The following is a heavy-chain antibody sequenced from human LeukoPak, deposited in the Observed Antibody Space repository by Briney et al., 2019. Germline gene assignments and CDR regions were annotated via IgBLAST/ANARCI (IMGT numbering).Heavy chain of an antibody. CDR3: AKGDGYYYGMDV. Sequence: GGSLRLSRAASGFTFSSYSMNWVRQAPGKGLEWVSSISGNSDYMYYADSLKGRFTISRDNAKNSLFLQVNSLRAEDTAVYYCAKGDGYYYGMDVWGQGTTVTVSS. J-gene: IGHJ6*02. CDR1: GFTFSSYS. CDR2: ISGNSDYM. V-gene: IGHV3-21*04. D-gene: IGHD2-21*01.